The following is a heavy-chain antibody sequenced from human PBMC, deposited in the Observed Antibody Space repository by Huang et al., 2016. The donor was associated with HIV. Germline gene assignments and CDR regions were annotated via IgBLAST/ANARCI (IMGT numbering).Heavy chain of an antibody. J-gene: IGHJ5*01. CDR1: GFSILIYY. D-gene: IGHD6-13*01. Sequence: QVQLVQSGAEVKKPGASVTISCKASGFSILIYYLHWVRQAPGQGLGWVGIVNPSGGGADYAKKFKCRVTMTRDTSPRTLYMELSSLRSEDTAVYYCAREGITPSGTEVSGFDFWGQGTPVSVSS. V-gene: IGHV1-46*03. CDR2: VNPSGGGA. CDR3: AREGITPSGTEVSGFDF.